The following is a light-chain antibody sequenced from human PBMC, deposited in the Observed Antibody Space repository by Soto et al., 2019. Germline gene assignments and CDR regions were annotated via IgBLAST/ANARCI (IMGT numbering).Light chain of an antibody. V-gene: IGLV2-14*03. J-gene: IGLJ2*01. CDR3: SSYTTSSTPGVV. CDR2: NVS. CDR1: RSDIGGYNY. Sequence: QSALTQPASVSGSPGQSITISCTGTRSDIGGYNYVSWYQHHPGKAPKLIIYNVSDRLSGVSNRFSGSKSGNTASLTISGLQAEDEADYYCSSYTTSSTPGVVFGGGTKLTVL.